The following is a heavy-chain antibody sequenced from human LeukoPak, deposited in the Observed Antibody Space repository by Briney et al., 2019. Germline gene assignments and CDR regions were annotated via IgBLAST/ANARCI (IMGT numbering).Heavy chain of an antibody. CDR2: IYTSGST. CDR1: GGSISSGSYY. Sequence: SQTLSLTCTVSGGSISSGSYYWSWIRQPAGKGLEWIGRIYTSGSTNYNPSLKSRVTISVDTSKNQFSLKLSSVTAADTAVYYCARARLSACDIWGQGTMVTVSS. CDR3: ARARLSACDI. V-gene: IGHV4-61*02. J-gene: IGHJ3*02.